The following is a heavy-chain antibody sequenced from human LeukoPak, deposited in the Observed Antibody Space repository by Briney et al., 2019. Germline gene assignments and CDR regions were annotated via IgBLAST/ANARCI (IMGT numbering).Heavy chain of an antibody. CDR2: IIPIFGTT. CDR3: ARESIRHLYYFDY. J-gene: IGHJ4*02. Sequence: SVKVSCKASGGTFSNYAISWVRQAPGQGLEWMGGIIPIFGTTNYAQKLQGRVTITADESTSTAYMELSSLRSEDTAVYYCARESIRHLYYFDYWGQGALVTVSS. V-gene: IGHV1-69*13. CDR1: GGTFSNYA. D-gene: IGHD5-12*01.